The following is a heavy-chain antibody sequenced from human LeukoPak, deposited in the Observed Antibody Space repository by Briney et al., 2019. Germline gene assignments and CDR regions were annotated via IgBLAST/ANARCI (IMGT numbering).Heavy chain of an antibody. CDR1: GFTFSSYA. Sequence: GGSLRLSCAASGFTFSSYAMSWARQAPGKGLEWVAVISYDGSNKYYADSVKGRFTISRDNSKNTLYLQMNSLRAEDTAVYYCAKDLPTYYYDSSGYFDYWGQGTLVTVSS. CDR2: ISYDGSNK. V-gene: IGHV3-30*18. CDR3: AKDLPTYYYDSSGYFDY. J-gene: IGHJ4*02. D-gene: IGHD3-22*01.